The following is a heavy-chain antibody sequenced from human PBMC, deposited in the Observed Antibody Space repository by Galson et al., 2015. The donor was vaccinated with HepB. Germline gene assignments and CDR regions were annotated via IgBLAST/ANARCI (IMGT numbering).Heavy chain of an antibody. CDR3: ARDRWYDFWSGYRQGYYYYGLDV. CDR1: GYTFTSYA. D-gene: IGHD3-3*01. J-gene: IGHJ6*02. V-gene: IGHV7-4-1*02. CDR2: INTNTGNP. Sequence: SVKVSCKASGYTFTSYAMNWVRQAPGQGLEWMGWINTNTGNPTYAQGFTGRFVFSLDTSVSTAYLQISSLKAEDTAVYYCARDRWYDFWSGYRQGYYYYGLDVWGQGTTVTVSS.